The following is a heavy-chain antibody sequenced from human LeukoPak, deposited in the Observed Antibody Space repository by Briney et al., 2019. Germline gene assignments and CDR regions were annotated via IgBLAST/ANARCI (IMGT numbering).Heavy chain of an antibody. CDR2: IYYSGTT. J-gene: IGHJ4*02. CDR3: GRGGYDSSGSSVYYFDY. V-gene: IGHV4-31*03. D-gene: IGHD3-22*01. CDR1: GDSINSGGYY. Sequence: PSQALSLTCTVSGDSINSGGYYWTWIRQHPGKGLEWIGYIYYSGTTYCNPSLKSRVTISVDTSKNQFSLNLSSLTAADTAVYYCGRGGYDSSGSSVYYFDYWGQGTLVTVSS.